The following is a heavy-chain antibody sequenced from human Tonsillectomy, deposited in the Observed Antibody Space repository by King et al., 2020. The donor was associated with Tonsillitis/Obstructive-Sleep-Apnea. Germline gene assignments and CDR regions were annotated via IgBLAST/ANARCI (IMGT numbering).Heavy chain of an antibody. Sequence: TLKESGPTLVKPTQTLTPTCTFSGFSLSTNGVGVGVGWIRQPPGKALEWLALIYWDDDKRYNPSLKSRLTITKDTSKNQVVLTMTNMDPVDTATYYCAHRSSSYNWNDGYYFDYWGQGTLVTVSS. CDR1: GFSLSTNGVGVG. J-gene: IGHJ4*02. D-gene: IGHD1-1*01. CDR2: IYWDDDK. V-gene: IGHV2-5*02. CDR3: AHRSSSYNWNDGYYFDY.